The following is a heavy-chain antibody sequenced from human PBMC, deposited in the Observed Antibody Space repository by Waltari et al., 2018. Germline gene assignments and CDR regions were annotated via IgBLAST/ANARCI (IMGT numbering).Heavy chain of an antibody. CDR2: ISAYNGNT. D-gene: IGHD3-16*02. V-gene: IGHV1-18*01. CDR1: GYTFTSSG. Sequence: QVQLVQSGAEVKKPGASVKVSCKASGYTFTSSGISWVLQAPGQGLEWMGWISAYNGNTNYAQKLQGRVTMTTDTSTSTAYMELRSLRSDDTAVYYCARDYDYIWGSYRKDAFDIWGQGTMVTVSS. J-gene: IGHJ3*02. CDR3: ARDYDYIWGSYRKDAFDI.